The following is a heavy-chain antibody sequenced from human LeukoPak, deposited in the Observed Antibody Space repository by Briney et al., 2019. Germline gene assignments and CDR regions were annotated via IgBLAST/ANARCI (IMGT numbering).Heavy chain of an antibody. CDR2: ISAYNGNT. V-gene: IGHV1-18*01. D-gene: IGHD3-22*01. CDR1: GYTFTSYG. CDR3: ARVPDYYDSSGYSELGFFDY. J-gene: IGHJ4*02. Sequence: GSSVKVSCKASGYTFTSYGISWVRQAPGQGLEWMGWISAYNGNTNYAQKLQGRVTMTTDTSTSTAYMELRSLRSDDTAVYYCARVPDYYDSSGYSELGFFDYWGQGTLVTVSS.